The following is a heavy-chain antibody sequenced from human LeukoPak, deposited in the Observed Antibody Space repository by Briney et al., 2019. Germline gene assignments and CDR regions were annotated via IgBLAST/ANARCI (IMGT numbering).Heavy chain of an antibody. V-gene: IGHV1-18*01. J-gene: IGHJ5*01. CDR2: ISAYSGNT. Sequence: ASVKVSCKASGYTFTTYGITWVRQAPGQGLEWMGWISAYSGNTNYAQKLQGRVTMTTDTSTSTAYMELRSLIPEDTAVYYCARSDYYGSGSYYNEGWFDSWGPGTLVTVSS. CDR3: ARSDYYGSGSYYNEGWFDS. D-gene: IGHD3-10*01. CDR1: GYTFTTYG.